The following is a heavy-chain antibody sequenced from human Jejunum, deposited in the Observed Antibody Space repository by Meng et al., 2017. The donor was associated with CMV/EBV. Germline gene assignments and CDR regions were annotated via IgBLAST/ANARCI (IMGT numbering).Heavy chain of an antibody. J-gene: IGHJ4*02. V-gene: IGHV1-18*01. CDR2: ISVHNGNT. D-gene: IGHD2-2*01. Sequence: YGMSWVRQAPGQGLEWMGRISVHNGNTNYAQKFQGRVSMNADTSTNTAYMELRSLRSDDTAVYYCARDKVAGGYCSTTTCPQIFTYWGQGTLVTVSS. CDR1: YG. CDR3: ARDKVAGGYCSTTTCPQIFTY.